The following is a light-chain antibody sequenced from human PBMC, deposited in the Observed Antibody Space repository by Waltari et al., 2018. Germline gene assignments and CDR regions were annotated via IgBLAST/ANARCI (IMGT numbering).Light chain of an antibody. CDR2: AAS. J-gene: IGKJ4*01. V-gene: IGKV1-16*02. CDR1: QDISHY. Sequence: DIQMTQSPSSLSASVGDRVTITCRASQDISHYLAWFQQKPGKAPKSLIYAASNLQSGVPAKFSGGGSGTDFTLTISSLQPEDFATYYCQQYKSYPHTFGGGTKVEIK. CDR3: QQYKSYPHT.